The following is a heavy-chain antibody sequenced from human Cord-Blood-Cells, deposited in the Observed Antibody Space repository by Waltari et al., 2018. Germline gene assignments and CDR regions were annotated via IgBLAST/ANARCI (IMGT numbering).Heavy chain of an antibody. J-gene: IGHJ6*02. CDR3: ARDSSSSWYYYYYGMDV. D-gene: IGHD6-13*01. CDR1: GFTFSSYS. Sequence: EVQLVESGGGLVKPGGSLRLSCAASGFTFSSYSMNWVRQAPGKGLELVSSISSSSSYIYYADSVKGRFTISRDNAKNSLYLQMNSLGAEDTAVYYCARDSSSSWYYYYYGMDVWGQGTTVTVSS. V-gene: IGHV3-21*01. CDR2: ISSSSSYI.